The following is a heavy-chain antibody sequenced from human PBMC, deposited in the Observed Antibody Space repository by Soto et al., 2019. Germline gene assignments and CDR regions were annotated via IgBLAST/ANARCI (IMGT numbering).Heavy chain of an antibody. D-gene: IGHD3-3*01. CDR2: ISAYNGNT. Sequence: ASVKVSCKASGYTFTSYGISWVRQAPGQGLEWMGWISAYNGNTNYAHKLQGRVTMTTDTSTSTAYMELRSLRSDDTAVYFCARDRARRITIFGVVPDAFDIWGQGTMVTVSS. J-gene: IGHJ3*02. CDR1: GYTFTSYG. V-gene: IGHV1-18*01. CDR3: ARDRARRITIFGVVPDAFDI.